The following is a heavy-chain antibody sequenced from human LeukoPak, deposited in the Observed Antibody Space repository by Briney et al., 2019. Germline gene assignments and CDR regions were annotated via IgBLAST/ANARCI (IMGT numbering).Heavy chain of an antibody. V-gene: IGHV1-2*02. D-gene: IGHD6-25*01. Sequence: ASVKVSCKASAYSLTDQYVHWVRQAPGEGLEWMGWISPNTGGTIYAQKFQGRVTMTRDTSIITVYMELSKLRSDDTAFYYCAREVGSGTFDIWGQGTMVTLSS. J-gene: IGHJ3*02. CDR2: ISPNTGGT. CDR1: AYSLTDQY. CDR3: AREVGSGTFDI.